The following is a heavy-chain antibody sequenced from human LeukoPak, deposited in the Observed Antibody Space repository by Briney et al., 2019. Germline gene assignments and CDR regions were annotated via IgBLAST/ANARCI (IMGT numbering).Heavy chain of an antibody. Sequence: SETLSLTCAVYGGSFSGYYWSWIRQPPGKGLEWIGEINHSGSTNYNPSLKSRVTMSVDTSKNQFSLKLSSVTAVDTAVYYCARKATTGPTKAAFDIWGQGTMVTVSS. CDR2: INHSGST. CDR3: ARKATTGPTKAAFDI. CDR1: GGSFSGYY. J-gene: IGHJ3*02. D-gene: IGHD4-17*01. V-gene: IGHV4-34*01.